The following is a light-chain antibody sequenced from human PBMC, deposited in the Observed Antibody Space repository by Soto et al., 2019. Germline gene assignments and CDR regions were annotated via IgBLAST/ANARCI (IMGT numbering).Light chain of an antibody. CDR1: TSDVGGHNY. CDR3: TSYSSSSTHVV. V-gene: IGLV2-14*03. J-gene: IGLJ2*01. CDR2: DVN. Sequence: QSALTQPASVSGSPGQSITISCTGTTSDVGGHNYVSWYQQHPGRAPKLMIYDVNNRPSGVSNRFSASKSGNTASLTISGLQAEDEADYYCTSYSSSSTHVVVGGGTKVTVL.